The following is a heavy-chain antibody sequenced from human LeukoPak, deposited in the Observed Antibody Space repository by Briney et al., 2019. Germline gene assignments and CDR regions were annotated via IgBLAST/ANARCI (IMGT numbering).Heavy chain of an antibody. CDR2: IHYSGST. CDR3: ARHVRSGTYFDC. V-gene: IGHV4-39*01. CDR1: GGTISTSAYY. D-gene: IGHD1-26*01. Sequence: SETLSLTCTVSGGTISTSAYYWGWFRRPPGKGLEWIGNIHYSGSTSYSPSLKSRVTISVDTSENQFSLKLSSVTAADTAVYYCARHVRSGTYFDCWGQGTLVAVSS. J-gene: IGHJ4*02.